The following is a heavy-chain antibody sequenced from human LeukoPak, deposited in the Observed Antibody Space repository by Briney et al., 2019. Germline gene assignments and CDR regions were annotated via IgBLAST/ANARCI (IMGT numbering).Heavy chain of an antibody. CDR3: ARSQGVVPAAHHRDNWFDP. V-gene: IGHV1-18*01. CDR1: GYTFTSYG. J-gene: IGHJ5*02. CDR2: ISAYNGNT. Sequence: ASVKVSCKASGYTFTSYGISWVRQAPGQGLEWMGRISAYNGNTNYAQKLQGRVTMTTDTSTSTAYMELRSLRSDDTAVYYCARSQGVVPAAHHRDNWFDPWGQGTLVTVSS. D-gene: IGHD2-2*01.